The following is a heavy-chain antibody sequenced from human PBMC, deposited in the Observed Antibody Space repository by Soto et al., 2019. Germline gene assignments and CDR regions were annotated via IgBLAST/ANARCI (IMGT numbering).Heavy chain of an antibody. CDR1: GYSFSSYW. CDR3: ARNSWAGYYNYYYSMDV. V-gene: IGHV5-51*01. J-gene: IGHJ6*02. CDR2: IYPDDSDT. D-gene: IGHD3-9*01. Sequence: RGESLKISCKSSGYSFSSYWIAWVRLMPGKGLEWMGSIYPDDSDTKYSPSFQGQVTISADKSISAAYLQWSSLKASDTAIYYCARNSWAGYYNYYYSMDVLDQGTTVTVS.